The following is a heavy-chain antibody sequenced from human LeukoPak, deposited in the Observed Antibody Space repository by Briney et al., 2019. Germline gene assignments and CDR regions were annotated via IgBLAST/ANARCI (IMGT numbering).Heavy chain of an antibody. D-gene: IGHD2-2*01. V-gene: IGHV3-7*01. Sequence: GGALRLSYVASGFTFSNYWRTWGRPAPGKGLEWGANINRNGSEKYYLESLKGRFTISRHNAEKSLYLQMNSLKVEDTAVYYCKVLTVPDVIQVYGMDVWGQGTTVSVSS. CDR1: GFTFSNYW. J-gene: IGHJ6*02. CDR3: KVLTVPDVIQVYGMDV. CDR2: INRNGSEK.